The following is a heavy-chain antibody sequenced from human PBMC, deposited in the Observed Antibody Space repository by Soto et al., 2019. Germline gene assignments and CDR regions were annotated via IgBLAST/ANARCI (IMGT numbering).Heavy chain of an antibody. CDR3: ARGRMTTVISRWFDP. D-gene: IGHD4-17*01. V-gene: IGHV4-34*01. J-gene: IGHJ5*02. CDR2: INHSGST. CDR1: GGSFSGYY. Sequence: QVQLQQWGAGLLKPSETLSLTCAVYGGSFSGYYWSWIRQPPGKGLEWIGEINHSGSTNYNPSLKSRVTISVDTSQNQFSLELSSVTAADTGVYYCARGRMTTVISRWFDPWGQGTLVTVSS.